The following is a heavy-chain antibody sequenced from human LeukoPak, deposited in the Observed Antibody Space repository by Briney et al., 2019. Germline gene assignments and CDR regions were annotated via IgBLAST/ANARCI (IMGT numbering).Heavy chain of an antibody. V-gene: IGHV1-18*01. D-gene: IGHD4-23*01. J-gene: IGHJ4*02. CDR2: ISAYNGNT. CDR1: GYIFTSYG. Sequence: ASVKVSCKASGYIFTSYGISWARQAPGQGLEWMGWISAYNGNTNYAQKVQGRATMTTDTSTSTAYMELRSLRSDDTAMYYCARDGPYYGGNSESLAYWGQGTLVTVSS. CDR3: ARDGPYYGGNSESLAY.